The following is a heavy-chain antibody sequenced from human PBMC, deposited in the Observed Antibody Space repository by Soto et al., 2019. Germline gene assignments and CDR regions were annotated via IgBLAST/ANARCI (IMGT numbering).Heavy chain of an antibody. V-gene: IGHV5-10-1*01. Sequence: GESLKISCKGSGYSFTSYWIGWVRQMPGKGLEWMGRIDPSDSYTNYSPSFQGHVTISADKSISTLYLQMGSLRAEDTAVYHCAKDYGDTLGVVALWGQGTTVTVSS. J-gene: IGHJ6*02. CDR3: AKDYGDTLGVVAL. CDR1: GYSFTSYW. CDR2: IDPSDSYT. D-gene: IGHD4-17*01.